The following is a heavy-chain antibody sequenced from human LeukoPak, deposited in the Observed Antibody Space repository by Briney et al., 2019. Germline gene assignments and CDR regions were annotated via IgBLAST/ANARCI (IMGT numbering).Heavy chain of an antibody. CDR2: IHDSGKT. D-gene: IGHD6-19*01. J-gene: IGHJ3*01. Sequence: SETLSLTCNVSGGAIGASAYYWAWVRQLPGKRLEWIGSIHDSGKTYYKSSLQSRVTISVDTSKKQVSLRLTPVTAADTAVYYCARDWLGGSTGWYHDAFDVWGQGTVVAVSS. CDR3: ARDWLGGSTGWYHDAFDV. CDR1: GGAIGASAYY. V-gene: IGHV4-39*07.